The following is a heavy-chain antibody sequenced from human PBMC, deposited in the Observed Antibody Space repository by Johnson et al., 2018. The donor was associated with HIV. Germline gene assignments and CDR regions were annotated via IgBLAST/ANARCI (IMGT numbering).Heavy chain of an antibody. CDR3: ASGGRSGGYVDPNDAFDI. V-gene: IGHV3-64*01. CDR1: GFTFSSYA. D-gene: IGHD6-19*01. J-gene: IGHJ3*02. CDR2: ISSNGGST. Sequence: VQLVESGGGLVQPGGSLRLSCAASGFTFSSYAMHLVRQAPGKGLEYVSAISSNGGSTYYANSVKGRFTISRDNSKNTLYLQMGGLRAEDMAVYYCASGGRSGGYVDPNDAFDIWGQGTMVTVSS.